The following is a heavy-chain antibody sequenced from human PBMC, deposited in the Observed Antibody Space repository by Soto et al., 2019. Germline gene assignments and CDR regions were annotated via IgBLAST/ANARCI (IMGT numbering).Heavy chain of an antibody. CDR3: AEDWAPRYCGRSSCHPSGAY. V-gene: IGHV3-30*18. D-gene: IGHD2-15*01. Sequence: QVQLVESGGGVVQPGRSLRLSCAGSGFTFSNYGLHWVRQAPGKGLEWVAVISYDGSHKYYADSVKGRCTISRDNSNNKLYLQMDCLRAEDTAVYYCAEDWAPRYCGRSSCHPSGAYWGQGTLVTVSS. J-gene: IGHJ4*02. CDR2: ISYDGSHK. CDR1: GFTFSNYG.